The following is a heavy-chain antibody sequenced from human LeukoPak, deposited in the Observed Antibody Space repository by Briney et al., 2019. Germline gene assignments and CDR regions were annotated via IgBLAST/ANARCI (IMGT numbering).Heavy chain of an antibody. D-gene: IGHD6-13*01. CDR2: IIPIFGSA. V-gene: IGHV1-69*06. CDR3: ARSSIIAAAGPYYFDY. CDR1: GGAFRSYA. J-gene: IGHJ4*02. Sequence: GASVKVSCKASGGAFRSYAISWVRQAPGQGLEWMGGIIPIFGSANYAKKFQGRVTITADKSTTTAYMELSSLRSEDTAVYYCARSSIIAAAGPYYFDYWGQGTLVTVSS.